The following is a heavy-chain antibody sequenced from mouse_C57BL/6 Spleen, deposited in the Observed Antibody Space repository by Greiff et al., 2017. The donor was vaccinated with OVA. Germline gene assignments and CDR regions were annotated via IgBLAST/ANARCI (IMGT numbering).Heavy chain of an antibody. CDR1: GYSITSGYY. CDR2: ISYDGSN. V-gene: IGHV3-6*01. J-gene: IGHJ2*01. D-gene: IGHD2-3*01. CDR3: ARDGGWSHYFDY. Sequence: VQLKESGPGLVKPSQSLSLTCSVTGYSITSGYYWNWIRQFPGNKLEWMGYISYDGSNNYNPSLKNRISITRDTSKNQFFLKLNSVTTEDTATYYCARDGGWSHYFDYWGQGTTLTVSS.